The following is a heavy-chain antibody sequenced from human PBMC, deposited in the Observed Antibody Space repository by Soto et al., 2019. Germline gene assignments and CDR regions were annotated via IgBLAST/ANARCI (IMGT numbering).Heavy chain of an antibody. V-gene: IGHV4-39*01. Sequence: QLQLQESGPGLVKPSETLSLTCTVSGGSISSSSYYWGWIRQPPGKGLEWIGSIYYSGSTYYNPSLMCRVIITVDTSKDQCSLKLSSVTAADTAVYYCAGIAAAGTGFDYWGQGTLVTVSS. J-gene: IGHJ4*02. CDR1: GGSISSSSYY. D-gene: IGHD6-13*01. CDR3: AGIAAAGTGFDY. CDR2: IYYSGST.